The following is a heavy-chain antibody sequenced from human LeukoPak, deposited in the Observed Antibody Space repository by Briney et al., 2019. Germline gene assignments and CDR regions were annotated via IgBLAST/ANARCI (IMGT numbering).Heavy chain of an antibody. CDR1: GFTFSSYS. J-gene: IGHJ4*02. V-gene: IGHV3-21*01. CDR3: ASRTPDSSKGDY. Sequence: KPGRSLRLSCAASGFTFSSYSMSWVSQAPGKWLEWVSSISSSSSYIYYADSVKGRFTISRDNAKNSLYLQMNSLRAEDTAVYYCASRTPDSSKGDYWGQGTLVTVSS. CDR2: ISSSSSYI. D-gene: IGHD3-22*01.